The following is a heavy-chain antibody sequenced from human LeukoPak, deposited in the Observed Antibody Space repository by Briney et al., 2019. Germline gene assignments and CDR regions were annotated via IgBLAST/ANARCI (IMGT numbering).Heavy chain of an antibody. Sequence: AGRSLRLSCAASGFTFSSYAMHWVRQAPGKGLEWVAVISYDGSNKYYADSVKGRFTISRDNSKSTLYLQMNSLRAEDTAVYYCARDKGLSEVRGVIPQGPFDYWGQGTLVTVSS. J-gene: IGHJ4*02. CDR2: ISYDGSNK. CDR3: ARDKGLSEVRGVIPQGPFDY. D-gene: IGHD3-10*01. CDR1: GFTFSSYA. V-gene: IGHV3-30-3*01.